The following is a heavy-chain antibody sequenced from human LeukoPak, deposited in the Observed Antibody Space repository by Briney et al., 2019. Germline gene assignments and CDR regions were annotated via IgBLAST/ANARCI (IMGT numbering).Heavy chain of an antibody. CDR3: ASHSYSANYYRSH. J-gene: IGHJ4*02. CDR2: VFYSGTT. D-gene: IGHD4/OR15-4a*01. V-gene: IGHV4-59*01. CDR1: GGSISSFY. Sequence: PSGTLSLTCSVSGGSISSFYWTWIRQPPGKGLEWIGYVFYSGTTNYNPSLKSRVTMSVDTSKSQSSLNLSSVTAADTAVYYCASHSYSANYYRSHWGQGTLVIVSS.